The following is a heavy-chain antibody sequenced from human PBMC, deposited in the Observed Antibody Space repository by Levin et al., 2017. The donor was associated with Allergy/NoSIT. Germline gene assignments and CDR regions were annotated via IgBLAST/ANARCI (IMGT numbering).Heavy chain of an antibody. Sequence: RAGGSLRLSCAASGLTFSSYGMHWVRQAPGKGLEWVAVISYDGSSQYYAEPVKGRFTISRDNSKDMLHLQMNTLRAEDTAVYYCARGLGALRGWFDLWGQGTLVTVSS. J-gene: IGHJ5*02. CDR3: ARGLGALRGWFDL. CDR1: GLTFSSYG. D-gene: IGHD1-26*01. V-gene: IGHV3-30*04. CDR2: ISYDGSSQ.